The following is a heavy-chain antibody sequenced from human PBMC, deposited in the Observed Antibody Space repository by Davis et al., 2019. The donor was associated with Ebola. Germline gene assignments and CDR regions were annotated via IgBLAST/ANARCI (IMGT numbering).Heavy chain of an antibody. CDR1: GGSISSSNW. Sequence: SETLSLTCAVSGGSISSSNWWSWVRQPPGKGLEWIGEIYHSGSTNYNPSLKIRVTISVDKSKNQFSLKLSSVTAADTAVYYCARADYYYGMDVWGQGTTVTVSS. CDR2: IYHSGST. CDR3: ARADYYYGMDV. J-gene: IGHJ6*02. V-gene: IGHV4-4*02.